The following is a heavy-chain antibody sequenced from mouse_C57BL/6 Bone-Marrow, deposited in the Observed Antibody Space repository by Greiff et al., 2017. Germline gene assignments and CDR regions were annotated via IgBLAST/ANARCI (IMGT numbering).Heavy chain of an antibody. Sequence: EVKVEESGGGLVQPGGSMKLSCVASGFTFSNYWMNWVRQSPEKGLEWVAQIRLKSDNYATHYAESVKGRFTISRDDSKSSVYLQMNNLRAEDTGIHYCTGSYWYFDVWGTGTTVTVSS. V-gene: IGHV6-3*01. CDR1: GFTFSNYW. J-gene: IGHJ1*03. CDR3: TGSYWYFDV. CDR2: IRLKSDNYAT.